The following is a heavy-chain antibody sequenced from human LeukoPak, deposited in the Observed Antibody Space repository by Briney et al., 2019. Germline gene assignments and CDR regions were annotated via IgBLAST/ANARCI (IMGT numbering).Heavy chain of an antibody. CDR3: ARGERDGDLDS. CDR2: INPKIGST. D-gene: IGHD4-17*01. Sequence: ASVKVSCKASGYTFNAYYIHWVRQAPGQGLEWMGWINPKIGSTNSAQKIQGRVTMTRDTSISTTYMELSSLRSDDTAVYYCARGERDGDLDSWGQGTLVTVSS. V-gene: IGHV1-2*02. CDR1: GYTFNAYY. J-gene: IGHJ4*02.